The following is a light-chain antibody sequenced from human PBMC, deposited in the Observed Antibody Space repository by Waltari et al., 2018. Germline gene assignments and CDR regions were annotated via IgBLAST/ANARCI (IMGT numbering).Light chain of an antibody. CDR2: DVS. Sequence: QSALTQPASVSGSPGQSITISCTGSNSDVGTYNYLSWYQQYPGKAPKLVIHDVSSRPSGTSYRFSGSKSGNTASLTISGLQAEDEADYYCSSYTTSDVVVFGGGTKVTVL. J-gene: IGLJ2*01. V-gene: IGLV2-14*03. CDR3: SSYTTSDVVV. CDR1: NSDVGTYNY.